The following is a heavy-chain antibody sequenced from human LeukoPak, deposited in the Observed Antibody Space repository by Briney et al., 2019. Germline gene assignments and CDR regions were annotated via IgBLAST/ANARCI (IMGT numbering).Heavy chain of an antibody. D-gene: IGHD3-3*01. CDR3: ARGGDSETYYYYYMDV. CDR2: IIPIFGTA. V-gene: IGHV1-69*05. J-gene: IGHJ6*03. CDR1: GGTFSSYA. Sequence: EASVKVSCKASGGTFSSYAISWVRQAPGQGLEWMGGIIPIFGTANYAQKFQGRVTITTDESTSTAYMELSSLRSEDTAVYYCARGGDSETYYYYYMDVRGKGTTVTVSS.